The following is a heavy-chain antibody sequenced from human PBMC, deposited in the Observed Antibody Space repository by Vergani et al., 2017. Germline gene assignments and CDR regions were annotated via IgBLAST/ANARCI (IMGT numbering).Heavy chain of an antibody. D-gene: IGHD2-21*02. CDR2: INSDGSST. J-gene: IGHJ4*02. CDR3: AKVAVTDGNYFDY. CDR1: GFTFSDYY. Sequence: VQLVESGGGLVKPGGSLRLSCAASGFTFSDYYMSWIRQAPGKGLVWVSRINSDGSSTSYADSVKGRFTISRDNAKNSLYLQMNSLRAEDTALYYCAKVAVTDGNYFDYWGQGTLVTVSS. V-gene: IGHV3-74*02.